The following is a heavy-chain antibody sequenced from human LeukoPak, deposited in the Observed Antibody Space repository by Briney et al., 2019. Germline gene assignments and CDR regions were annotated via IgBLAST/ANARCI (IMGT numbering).Heavy chain of an antibody. Sequence: GGSLRLSCAASGFSFSSYDMHWVRQATGEGLEWVSAIGTAGDPYYPGSVKGRFTISRENAKNSLYLQMNGLRAGDTAVYYCARGSGRDGYNLDYWGQGTLVTVSS. J-gene: IGHJ4*02. CDR3: ARGSGRDGYNLDY. V-gene: IGHV3-13*05. CDR1: GFSFSSYD. CDR2: IGTAGDP. D-gene: IGHD5-24*01.